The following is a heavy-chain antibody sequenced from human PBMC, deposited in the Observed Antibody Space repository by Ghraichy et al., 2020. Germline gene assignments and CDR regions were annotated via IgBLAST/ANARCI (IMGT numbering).Heavy chain of an antibody. D-gene: IGHD3-22*01. CDR3: AKGQFYYDSRGQPFDY. Sequence: GGSLRLSCAASGFTFNSYVMTWVRQAPGKGLEWVSGISADGGSTFFADSMKGRFTISRDNSRNTLYLQMSSLRSEDTAIYYCAKGQFYYDSRGQPFDYWGQGTLVAVSS. CDR1: GFTFNSYV. J-gene: IGHJ4*02. CDR2: ISADGGST. V-gene: IGHV3-23*01.